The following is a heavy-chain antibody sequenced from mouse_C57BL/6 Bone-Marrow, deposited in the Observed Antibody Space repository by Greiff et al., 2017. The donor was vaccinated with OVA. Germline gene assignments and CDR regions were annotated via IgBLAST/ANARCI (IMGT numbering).Heavy chain of an antibody. D-gene: IGHD2-1*01. CDR3: ARDGNYVAWFAY. Sequence: QLKESGPGLVKPSQSLSLTCSVTGYSITSGYYWNWIRQFPGNKLEWMGYISYDGSNNYNPSLKNRISITRDTSKNQFFLKLNSVTTEDTATYYCARDGNYVAWFAYWGQGTLVTVSA. J-gene: IGHJ3*01. CDR2: ISYDGSN. CDR1: GYSITSGYY. V-gene: IGHV3-6*01.